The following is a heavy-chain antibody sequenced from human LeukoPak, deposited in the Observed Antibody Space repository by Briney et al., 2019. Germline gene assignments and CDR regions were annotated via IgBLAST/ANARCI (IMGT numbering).Heavy chain of an antibody. J-gene: IGHJ4*02. CDR2: ISAYNGNT. CDR3: ARDIPVWFGELLFFDY. Sequence: GASVKVSCKASGYTFTSYGISWVRQAPVQGLEWMGWISAYNGNTNYAQKLQGRVTMTTDTSTSTAYMELRSLRSDDTAVYYCARDIPVWFGELLFFDYWGQGTLVTVSS. V-gene: IGHV1-18*01. D-gene: IGHD3-10*01. CDR1: GYTFTSYG.